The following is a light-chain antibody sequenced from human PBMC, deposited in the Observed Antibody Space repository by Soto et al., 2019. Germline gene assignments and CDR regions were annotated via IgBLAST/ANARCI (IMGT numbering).Light chain of an antibody. CDR1: SSNIGTSS. J-gene: IGLJ1*01. Sequence: QSVLTQPHSASGTPGQRVTISCSGSSSNIGTSSVHWFQQLPGTAPKLLISTTNQRPSGVPERFSGSKSGTSASLAISGLQSEDEADYYCAAWDDGLNGHVFGTGTKVPVL. CDR2: TTN. CDR3: AAWDDGLNGHV. V-gene: IGLV1-44*01.